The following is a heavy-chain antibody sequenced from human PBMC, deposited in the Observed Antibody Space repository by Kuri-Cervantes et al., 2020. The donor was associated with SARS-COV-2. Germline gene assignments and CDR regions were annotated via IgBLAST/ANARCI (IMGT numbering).Heavy chain of an antibody. Sequence: GGSLRLSCAASGFTFSSYAMSWVRQAPGKGLEWVSAISCSGGSTYYADSVKGRFTISRDNSKNTLYLQMNSLRAEDTAVYYCAKTVTARGFVYWGQGTLVTVSS. D-gene: IGHD6-6*01. CDR1: GFTFSSYA. J-gene: IGHJ4*02. V-gene: IGHV3-23*01. CDR3: AKTVTARGFVY. CDR2: ISCSGGST.